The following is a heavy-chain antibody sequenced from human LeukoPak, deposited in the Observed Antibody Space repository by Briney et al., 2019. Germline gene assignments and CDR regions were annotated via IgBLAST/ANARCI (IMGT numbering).Heavy chain of an antibody. CDR3: ASWVYCGGDCLDY. CDR2: IIPIFGTA. D-gene: IGHD2-21*02. J-gene: IGHJ4*02. CDR1: GGTFSSYA. Sequence: SVKVSCKASGGTFSSYAISWVRQAPGQGLEWMGRIIPIFGTANYAQKFQGRVTITADKSTSTAYMELSSLRSEDTVVYYCASWVYCGGDCLDYWGQGTLVTVSS. V-gene: IGHV1-69*06.